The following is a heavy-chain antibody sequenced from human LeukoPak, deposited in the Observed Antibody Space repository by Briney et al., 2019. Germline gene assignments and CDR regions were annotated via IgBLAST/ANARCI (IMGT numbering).Heavy chain of an antibody. CDR2: IKQDGSEK. V-gene: IGHV3-7*01. D-gene: IGHD3-3*01. CDR3: ARVFSDFWSGYSYGWWFDP. CDR1: GFTFSSYW. J-gene: IGHJ5*02. Sequence: GGSLRLSCAASGFTFSSYWMSWVGQAPGKGLEWVANIKQDGSEKYYVDSVKGRFTISRDNAKNSLYLQMNSLRAEDTAVYYCARVFSDFWSGYSYGWWFDPWGQGTLVTVSS.